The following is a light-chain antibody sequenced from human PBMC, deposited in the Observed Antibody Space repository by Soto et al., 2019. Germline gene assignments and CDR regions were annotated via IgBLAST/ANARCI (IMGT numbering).Light chain of an antibody. J-gene: IGKJ5*01. CDR2: GAS. Sequence: IVLTQSPGTLSLSPGERATLSCRASQRISNSYLACYQQKPGQAPRLLIYGASSRATGIPERFSGSGSVTDFTLTISRLEPEDFAVYYCQQRSNWPITFGQGTRLEIK. CDR3: QQRSNWPIT. CDR1: QRISNSY. V-gene: IGKV3D-20*02.